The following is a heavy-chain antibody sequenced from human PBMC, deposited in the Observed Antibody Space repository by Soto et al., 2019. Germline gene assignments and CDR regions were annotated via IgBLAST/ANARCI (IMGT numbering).Heavy chain of an antibody. Sequence: QVQLQESGPGLVKPSQTLSLTCTVSGGSIRTATYYWSWIRQHPGKGLEWIGYSYYTGSTYSNPSLKSRVTISVDTSKNQFSLQLTSVTAADTAVYYCAREKYSSSSLGWSGFDYWGQGTLVTVSS. J-gene: IGHJ4*02. CDR2: SYYTGST. D-gene: IGHD6-6*01. CDR3: AREKYSSSSLGWSGFDY. CDR1: GGSIRTATYY. V-gene: IGHV4-31*03.